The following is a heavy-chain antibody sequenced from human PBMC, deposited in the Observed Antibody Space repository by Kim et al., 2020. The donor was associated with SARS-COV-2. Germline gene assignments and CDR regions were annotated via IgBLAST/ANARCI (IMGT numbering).Heavy chain of an antibody. CDR2: MQNEGVVK. CDR3: VREQDGSRGMDV. J-gene: IGHJ6*02. V-gene: IGHV3-7*01. D-gene: IGHD1-26*01. Sequence: GGSLRLSCAASGFTLSNYWMAWVRQAPGEGLEWVATMQNEGVVKYYVDSVKGRFTISRDSAKNSLYLQMNSLTVEDMAVYYCVREQDGSRGMDVWGQGTT. CDR1: GFTLSNYW.